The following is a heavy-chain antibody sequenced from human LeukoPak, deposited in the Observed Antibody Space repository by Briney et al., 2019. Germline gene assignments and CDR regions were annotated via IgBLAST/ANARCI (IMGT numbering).Heavy chain of an antibody. D-gene: IGHD6-6*01. CDR1: GFTFSSYW. CDR2: INTDGSST. V-gene: IGHV3-74*01. Sequence: GGSLRLSCAASGFTFSSYWMHWVRHAPGKGLVWVSRINTDGSSTSYADSVKGRFTISRDNAKNSLYLQMNSLRAEDTAVYYCARWSSSSEAVVIWGQGTMVTVSS. J-gene: IGHJ3*02. CDR3: ARWSSSSEAVVI.